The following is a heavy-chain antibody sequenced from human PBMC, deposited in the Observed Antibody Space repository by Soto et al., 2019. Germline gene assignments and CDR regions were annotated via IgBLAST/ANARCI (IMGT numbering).Heavy chain of an antibody. Sequence: SETLSLTFSVSGASTSSRSYYWGWIRQPPGKGLEWIGNIFYNGDTYYNPSLKSRLTISVDTSQNQFSLKLTSVTAADTAVYYCARLDLAYYGLDVWGQGTTVTVSS. CDR3: ARLDLAYYGLDV. CDR1: GASTSSRSYY. D-gene: IGHD3-9*01. J-gene: IGHJ6*02. V-gene: IGHV4-39*01. CDR2: IFYNGDT.